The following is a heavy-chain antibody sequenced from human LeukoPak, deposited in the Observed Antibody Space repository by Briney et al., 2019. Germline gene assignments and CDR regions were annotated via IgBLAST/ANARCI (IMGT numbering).Heavy chain of an antibody. CDR3: ARESSYEFDY. V-gene: IGHV3-74*01. CDR1: GVILNSYW. CDR2: INSDGYST. Sequence: GVILNSYWSDWVRLGPGKGLGWVSRINSDGYSTSYADSVTRRFTISRDNAKHTLYLQMNSLRAEDTAVYYCARESSYEFDYGGQGTLVSVSS. D-gene: IGHD5-12*01. J-gene: IGHJ4*02.